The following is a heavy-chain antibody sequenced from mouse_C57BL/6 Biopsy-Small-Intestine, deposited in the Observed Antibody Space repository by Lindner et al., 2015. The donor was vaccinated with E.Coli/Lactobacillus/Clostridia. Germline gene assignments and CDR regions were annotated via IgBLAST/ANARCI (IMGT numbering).Heavy chain of an antibody. D-gene: IGHD4-1*01. CDR3: ARVLWDVEAMDY. J-gene: IGHJ4*01. CDR2: INPSSDYT. Sequence: VQLQESGAELAKPGASVKLSCKASGYTFTSYWMHWVKQRPGQGLEWIGCINPSSDYTKYNQKFKDKATLTADKSSSTAYMQLSSLTYEDSAVYHCARVLWDVEAMDYWGQGTSVTVSS. CDR1: GYTFTSYW. V-gene: IGHV1-7*01.